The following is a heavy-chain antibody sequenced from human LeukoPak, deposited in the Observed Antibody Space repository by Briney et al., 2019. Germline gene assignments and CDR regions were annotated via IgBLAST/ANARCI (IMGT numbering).Heavy chain of an antibody. Sequence: GGSLRLSCAASGFTFSSYAMSWVRQAPGKGLEWVSAISGSGGSTYYADSVKGRFTISRDNSKNTLYLQMNSLRAEDTAAYYCAKEEGNYYDSSGHYYLPEYWGQGTLVTVSS. J-gene: IGHJ4*02. V-gene: IGHV3-23*01. CDR1: GFTFSSYA. CDR3: AKEEGNYYDSSGHYYLPEY. D-gene: IGHD3-22*01. CDR2: ISGSGGST.